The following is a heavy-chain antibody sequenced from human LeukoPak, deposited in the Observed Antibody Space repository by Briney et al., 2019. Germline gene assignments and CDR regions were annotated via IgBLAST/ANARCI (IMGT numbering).Heavy chain of an antibody. CDR1: GGSFSGYY. D-gene: IGHD6-13*01. Sequence: PSETLSLTRAVYGGSFSGYYWSWIRQPPGKGLEWIGEINHGGSTNYNPSLKSRVTISVDTSKNQFSLKLSSVTAADTAVYYCARGRRGIAAAGSRIWFDPWGQGTLVTVSS. CDR3: ARGRRGIAAAGSRIWFDP. V-gene: IGHV4-34*01. CDR2: INHGGST. J-gene: IGHJ5*02.